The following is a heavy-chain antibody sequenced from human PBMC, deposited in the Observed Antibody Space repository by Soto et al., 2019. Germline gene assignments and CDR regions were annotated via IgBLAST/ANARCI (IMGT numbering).Heavy chain of an antibody. J-gene: IGHJ5*02. CDR2: ISAYNGNT. V-gene: IGHV1-18*01. Sequence: QVPLVQSGAEVKKPGASVKVSCKASGYTFTSYGISWVRQAPGQGLEWMGWISAYNGNTNYAQKLQGRVTMTTDTSTSTAYMELRSLRSDDTAVYYCARGAIVVVVAATSWFDPWGQGTLVTVSS. D-gene: IGHD2-15*01. CDR3: ARGAIVVVVAATSWFDP. CDR1: GYTFTSYG.